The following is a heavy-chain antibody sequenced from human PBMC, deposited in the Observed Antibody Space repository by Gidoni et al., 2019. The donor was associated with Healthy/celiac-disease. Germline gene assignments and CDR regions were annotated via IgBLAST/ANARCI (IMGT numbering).Heavy chain of an antibody. CDR3: TRDPLRGYCSSTSCLDY. CDR1: GFTFGDYA. D-gene: IGHD2-2*01. V-gene: IGHV3-49*05. J-gene: IGHJ4*02. Sequence: EVQLVESGGGLVKPGRSLRLSCTASGFTFGDYAMSWFRQAPGKGLEWVGFIRSKAYGGTTEYAASVKGRFTISRDDSKSIAYLQMNSLKTEDTAVYYCTRDPLRGYCSSTSCLDYWGQGTLVTVSS. CDR2: IRSKAYGGTT.